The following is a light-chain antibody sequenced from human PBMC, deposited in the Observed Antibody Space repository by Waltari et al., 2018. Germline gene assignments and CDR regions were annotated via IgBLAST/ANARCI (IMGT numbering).Light chain of an antibody. CDR3: QSYDSSLSGVV. CDR1: SSNIGAGYD. CDR2: GNS. J-gene: IGLJ2*01. V-gene: IGLV1-40*01. Sequence: QSVLTQPPSVSGAPGQRVTISCTGSSSNIGAGYDVPWYQQLPGTAPKLLIYGNSNRPSGVPDRFSGSKSGTSVSLAITGLQAEDEADYYCQSYDSSLSGVVFGGGTKLTVL.